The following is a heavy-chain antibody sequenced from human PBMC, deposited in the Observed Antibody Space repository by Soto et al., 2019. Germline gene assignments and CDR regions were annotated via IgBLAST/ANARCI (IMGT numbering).Heavy chain of an antibody. V-gene: IGHV1-69*13. CDR3: ARSSIVVVPAARPPFYYYYGMDV. CDR2: IIPIFGTA. J-gene: IGHJ6*02. CDR1: GGTFSSYA. Sequence: ASVKVSCKASGGTFSSYAISWVRQAPGQGLEWMGGIIPIFGTANYAQKFQGRVTITADESTSTAYMELSSLRSEDTAVYYCARSSIVVVPAARPPFYYYYGMDVWGQGTTVTVSS. D-gene: IGHD2-2*01.